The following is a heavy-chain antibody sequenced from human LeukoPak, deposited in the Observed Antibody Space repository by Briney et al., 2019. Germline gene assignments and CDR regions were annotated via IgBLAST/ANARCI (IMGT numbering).Heavy chain of an antibody. CDR2: MSYDGSTK. J-gene: IGHJ4*02. CDR3: ARGRDGDFYFDY. Sequence: GGSLRLSCAASGFTFSNYGMHWVRQAPGKGLEWVAVMSYDGSTKYYADSVKGRFTISRDNAKNSLYLQMNSLRVEDTALYYCARGRDGDFYFDYWGQGTLVTVSS. CDR1: GFTFSNYG. D-gene: IGHD4-17*01. V-gene: IGHV3-30*12.